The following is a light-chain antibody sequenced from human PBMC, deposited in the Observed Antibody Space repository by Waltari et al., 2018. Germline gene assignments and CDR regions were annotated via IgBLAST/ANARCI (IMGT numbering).Light chain of an antibody. Sequence: NFMLCQPHSVSESPGKTVTISCTASSGNIDTNYVQWYQQRPDSAPTTVIYEDDQRPSGVPHRFSGSIDTSSNSASLTISGLQTEDEADYYCQSYDATNPWVFGGGTKLTVL. CDR3: QSYDATNPWV. V-gene: IGLV6-57*02. CDR2: EDD. J-gene: IGLJ3*02. CDR1: SGNIDTNY.